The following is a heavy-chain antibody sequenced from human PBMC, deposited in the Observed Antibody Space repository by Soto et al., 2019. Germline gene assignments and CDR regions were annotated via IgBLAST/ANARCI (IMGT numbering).Heavy chain of an antibody. CDR1: GFTLSGYA. CDR3: AGRARPYFYYRDA. V-gene: IGHV3-64*01. CDR2: ISSNGVGT. D-gene: IGHD6-6*01. J-gene: IGHJ6*03. Sequence: EVQLVESGGGLAQPGGSLRLSCAASGFTLSGYAMDWVRQAPGKGLEYVSGISSNGVGTYYANSVQGRCTISRDNSKNTVYLQMGRLRPEDMAVYYCAGRARPYFYYRDAWGKGTTVTVS.